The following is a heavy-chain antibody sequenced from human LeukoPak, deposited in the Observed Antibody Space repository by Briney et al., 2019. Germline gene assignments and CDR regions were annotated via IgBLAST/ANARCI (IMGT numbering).Heavy chain of an antibody. CDR3: AKDRTIVGSGWYYFDY. Sequence: GGSLRLSCAASGFTFSSYAMSGVRQAPGKGLEWVAVISYDGSNKYYADSVKGRFTISRDNSKNTLYLQMNSLRAEDTAVYYCAKDRTIVGSGWYYFDYWGQGTLVTVSS. D-gene: IGHD6-19*01. CDR2: ISYDGSNK. V-gene: IGHV3-30*18. J-gene: IGHJ4*02. CDR1: GFTFSSYA.